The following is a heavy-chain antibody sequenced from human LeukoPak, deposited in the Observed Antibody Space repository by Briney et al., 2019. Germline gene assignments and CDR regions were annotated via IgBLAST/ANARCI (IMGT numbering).Heavy chain of an antibody. J-gene: IGHJ4*02. CDR1: GFTFSSYA. D-gene: IGHD4-17*01. CDR3: ARGGDYGDYLAY. Sequence: GGSLRLSCAASGFTFSSYAMHWVRQAPGKGLEWVAVISYDGSNKYYADSVKGRFTISRDNSKNTLYLQMNSLRAEDTAVYYCARGGDYGDYLAYWGQGTLVTVSS. CDR2: ISYDGSNK. V-gene: IGHV3-30-3*01.